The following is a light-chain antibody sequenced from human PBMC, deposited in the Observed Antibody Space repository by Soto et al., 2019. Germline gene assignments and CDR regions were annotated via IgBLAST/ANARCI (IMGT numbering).Light chain of an antibody. CDR3: SSYTSSSTLL. Sequence: SVLTQPASVSGSPGQSITISCTGTSSDVGGYNYVSWYQQHPGKAPKLMIYDVSNRPSGVSNRFSGSKSGNTASLTISGLQAEDEADYYCSSYTSSSTLLFGTGTKATVL. CDR1: SSDVGGYNY. CDR2: DVS. V-gene: IGLV2-14*01. J-gene: IGLJ1*01.